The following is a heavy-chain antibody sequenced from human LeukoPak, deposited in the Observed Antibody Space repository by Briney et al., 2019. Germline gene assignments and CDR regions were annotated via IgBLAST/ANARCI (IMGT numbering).Heavy chain of an antibody. J-gene: IGHJ4*02. CDR1: GYSISSGYY. D-gene: IGHD6-13*01. CDR3: AGSIAAAGLYYFDY. Sequence: SETLSLTCTVSGYSISSGYYWGWIRQPPGKGLEWIGSIYHSGSTYYNPSLKSRVTISVDTSKNQFSLKLSSVTAADTAVYYCAGSIAAAGLYYFDYWGQGTLVTVSS. V-gene: IGHV4-38-2*02. CDR2: IYHSGST.